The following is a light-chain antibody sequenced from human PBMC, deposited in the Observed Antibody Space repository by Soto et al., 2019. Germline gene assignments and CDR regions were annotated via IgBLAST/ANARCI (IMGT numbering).Light chain of an antibody. CDR1: QSVSSTY. CDR3: QQYGGSPVYT. V-gene: IGKV3-20*01. CDR2: GAS. Sequence: EIVLTQSPGTLSLSPGERATLSCRASQSVSSTYLAWYQQKPDQAPRLLIYGASSRATGIPDRFSGSGSGTDFALTISRREPEDFAVYYCQQYGGSPVYTFGQGTKLEIK. J-gene: IGKJ2*01.